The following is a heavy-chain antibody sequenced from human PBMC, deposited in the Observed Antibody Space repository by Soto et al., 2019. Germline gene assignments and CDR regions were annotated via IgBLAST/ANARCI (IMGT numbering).Heavy chain of an antibody. V-gene: IGHV3-48*03. CDR1: GFTFSRYE. CDR3: ARGCSSTSCYMHYYYGMDV. D-gene: IGHD2-2*02. CDR2: ISSSGSTI. J-gene: IGHJ6*02. Sequence: GGSLRLSCAASGFTFSRYEMNWVRQAPGKGLEWVSYISSSGSTIYYADSVKGRFTISRDNAKNSLYLQMNSLRAEDTAVYYCARGCSSTSCYMHYYYGMDVWGQGTTVTVSS.